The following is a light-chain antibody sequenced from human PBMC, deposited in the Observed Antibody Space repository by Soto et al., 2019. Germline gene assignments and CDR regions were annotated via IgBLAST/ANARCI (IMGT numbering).Light chain of an antibody. Sequence: EIVLTQSPATLSLSPGERAALSCWASRSLSSTSLAWYQQRPGQAPRLLIYDVSSRATGIPDRFSGSGSGTDFTLTINRLEPDDFAMYYCQQYGSSPRTFGQGTKVEIK. V-gene: IGKV3-20*01. CDR1: RSLSSTS. CDR2: DVS. CDR3: QQYGSSPRT. J-gene: IGKJ1*01.